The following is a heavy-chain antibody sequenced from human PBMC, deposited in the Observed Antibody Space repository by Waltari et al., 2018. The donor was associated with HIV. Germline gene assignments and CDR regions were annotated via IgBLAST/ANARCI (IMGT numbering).Heavy chain of an antibody. CDR2: IYYSGST. CDR3: ARQRYYGSGAYDY. CDR1: GGSISSYY. J-gene: IGHJ4*02. D-gene: IGHD3-10*01. Sequence: QVQLQESGPGLVKPSETLSLTCTVSGGSISSYYWSWIRQPPGKGLEWIGYIYYSGSTNYNPSLKSRVTISVDTSKNQFSLKLSSVTAADTAVYYCARQRYYGSGAYDYWGQGTLVTVSS. V-gene: IGHV4-59*08.